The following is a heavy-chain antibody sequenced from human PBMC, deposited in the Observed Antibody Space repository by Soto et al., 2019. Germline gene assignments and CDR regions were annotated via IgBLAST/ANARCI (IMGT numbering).Heavy chain of an antibody. CDR2: IYYSGTT. D-gene: IGHD3-22*01. J-gene: IGHJ4*02. CDR1: GGSISSYY. V-gene: IGHV4-59*12. CDR3: ARVLHFHRSTGYSSYFDY. Sequence: SETLSLTCTVSGGSISSYYWSWIRQPPGKGLEWIGAIYYSGTTNYNPSLRSRLTISVDTSKKQFSLQLSSVTAADTAVYFCARVLHFHRSTGYSSYFDYWGQGTLVTVSS.